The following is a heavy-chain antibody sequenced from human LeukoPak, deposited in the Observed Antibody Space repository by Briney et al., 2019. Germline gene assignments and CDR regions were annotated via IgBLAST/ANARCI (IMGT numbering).Heavy chain of an antibody. V-gene: IGHV3-23*01. CDR2: ISDSGGRT. CDR3: AKDLPKTASFGMVITRNYYHLDV. CDR1: GFTFSSYA. J-gene: IGHJ6*03. Sequence: GGSLRLSCAASGFTFSSYAMTWVRQAPGKGLEWVSSISDSGGRTYYADSVKGRCTISRDNSKNTLYLQMNSLRAEDTAVYYCAKDLPKTASFGMVITRNYYHLDVWGKGTTVTVFS. D-gene: IGHD3-3*01.